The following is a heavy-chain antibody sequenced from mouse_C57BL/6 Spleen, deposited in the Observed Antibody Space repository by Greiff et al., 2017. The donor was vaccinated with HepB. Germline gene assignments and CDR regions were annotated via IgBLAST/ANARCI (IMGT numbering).Heavy chain of an antibody. CDR2: ISDDGRN. J-gene: IGHJ1*03. D-gene: IGHD1-1*01. CDR1: GYSNNSGYY. CDR3: ARKGLTTVVARYFDV. Sequence: DEQRQESGPGLVKPSQSLSLTCSGTGYSNNSGYYWNWIRQFPGNKLEWMGYISDDGRNNYNPSRKNRISNTRDTSKNQFFLKLNSVTTEDTATYYCARKGLTTVVARYFDVWGTGTTVTVSS. V-gene: IGHV3-6*01.